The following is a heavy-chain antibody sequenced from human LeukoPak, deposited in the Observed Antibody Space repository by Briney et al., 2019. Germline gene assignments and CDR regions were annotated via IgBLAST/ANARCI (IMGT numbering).Heavy chain of an antibody. V-gene: IGHV4-34*01. Sequence: WETLSLTCAVYGRPHSGYYWRWLRPPPRRGLEWVGGMNLSGSTNYIPSLKSRATLSVDTSKNQFSLTVGSLCAADTAVHLCARAKNYVSLRSDYWGQGTPVTVSS. J-gene: IGHJ4*02. D-gene: IGHD3-10*02. CDR2: MNLSGST. CDR1: GRPHSGYY. CDR3: ARAKNYVSLRSDY.